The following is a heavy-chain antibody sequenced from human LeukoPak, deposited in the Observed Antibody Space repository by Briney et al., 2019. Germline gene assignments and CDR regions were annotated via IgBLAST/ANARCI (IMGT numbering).Heavy chain of an antibody. D-gene: IGHD3-3*01. CDR1: GFTFSSYS. CDR2: ISSSSSYI. J-gene: IGHJ5*02. Sequence: PGGSLRLSCAASGFTFSSYSMNWVRQAPGKGLEWVSSISSSSSYIYYADSVKGRFTISRDNAKNSLYLQMNSLRAEDTALYYCAKGGLGYDFWSGYQNWFDPWGQGTLVTVSS. V-gene: IGHV3-21*04. CDR3: AKGGLGYDFWSGYQNWFDP.